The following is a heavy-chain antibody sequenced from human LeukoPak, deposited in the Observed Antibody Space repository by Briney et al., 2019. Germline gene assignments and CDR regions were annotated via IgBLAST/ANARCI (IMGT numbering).Heavy chain of an antibody. CDR2: ISTLGTYT. CDR3: ARDLGLYGMDV. J-gene: IGHJ6*02. D-gene: IGHD7-27*01. V-gene: IGHV3-21*01. Sequence: PGGSLRLSCAASGFTFSNYFMNWVRQAPGKGLEWVSSISTLGTYTHYADSVKGRFTISRDNAKNSLYLQMNSLRAEDTAVYYCARDLGLYGMDVWGQGTTVTVSS. CDR1: GFTFSNYF.